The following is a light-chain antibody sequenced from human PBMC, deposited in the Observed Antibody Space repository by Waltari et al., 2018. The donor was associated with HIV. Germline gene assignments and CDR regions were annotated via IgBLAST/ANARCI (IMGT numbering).Light chain of an antibody. J-gene: IGKJ4*01. CDR3: QQLNNFPLT. Sequence: AIQLTQSPSSLSAYVGDRVTITCRASQGISSALAWYQQKPGKPPKLLIYDASNLERGVPSRFGGSGSGTDFTLAISSLQPEDLATYYCQQLNNFPLTFGGGTKVEIK. V-gene: IGKV1D-13*01. CDR2: DAS. CDR1: QGISSA.